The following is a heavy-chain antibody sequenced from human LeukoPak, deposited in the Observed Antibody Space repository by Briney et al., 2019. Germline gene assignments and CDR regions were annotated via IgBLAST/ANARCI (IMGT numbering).Heavy chain of an antibody. CDR3: ASYDFWSGYYDFDY. CDR2: INHSGST. D-gene: IGHD3-3*01. V-gene: IGHV4-34*01. J-gene: IGHJ4*02. Sequence: PSETLSLTCAVYGGSFSGYYWSWIRQPPGKGLEWIGEINHSGSTNYNPSLKSRVTISVDTSKNQFSLKLSSVTAADTAVYYCASYDFWSGYYDFDYWGQGTLVTVSS. CDR1: GGSFSGYY.